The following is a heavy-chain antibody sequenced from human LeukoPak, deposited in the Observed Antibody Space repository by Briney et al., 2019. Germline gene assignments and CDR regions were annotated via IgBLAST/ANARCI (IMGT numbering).Heavy chain of an antibody. D-gene: IGHD3-10*01. CDR1: GFTFSSYS. CDR3: ARDRITVPFDI. CDR2: ISSSSSYI. V-gene: IGHV3-21*01. Sequence: PGGSLRLSCAASGFTFSSYSMNWVRQAPGKGLEWVSSISSSSSYIYYAGSVKGRFTISRDNAKNSLYLQMNSLRAEDTAVYYCARDRITVPFDIWGQGTMVTVSS. J-gene: IGHJ3*02.